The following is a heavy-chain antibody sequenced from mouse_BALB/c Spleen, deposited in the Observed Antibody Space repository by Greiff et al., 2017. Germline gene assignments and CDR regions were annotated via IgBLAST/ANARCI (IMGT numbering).Heavy chain of an antibody. CDR1: GFTFSSFG. D-gene: IGHD2-14*01. Sequence: EVKLMESGGGLVQPGGSRKLSCAASGFTFSSFGMHWVRQAPEKGLEWVAYISSGSSTIYYADTVKGRFTISRDNPKNTLFLQMTSLRSEDTAMYYCARSGYRYDVDYAMDYWGQGTSVTVSS. V-gene: IGHV5-17*02. CDR2: ISSGSSTI. CDR3: ARSGYRYDVDYAMDY. J-gene: IGHJ4*01.